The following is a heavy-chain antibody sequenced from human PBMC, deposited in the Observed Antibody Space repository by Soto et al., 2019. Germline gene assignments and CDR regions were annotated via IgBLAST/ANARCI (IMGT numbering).Heavy chain of an antibody. CDR3: ARARGPYYDFWSGYFDY. Sequence: GGSLRLSCAAYGFTFSSYSMNWVRQAPGKGLEWVSSISSSSSYIFFADSVKGRFTISRDNAKNSLYLQMNSLRAEDTAAYCCARARGPYYDFWSGYFDYWGQGTLVTVSS. J-gene: IGHJ4*02. V-gene: IGHV3-21*01. D-gene: IGHD3-3*01. CDR1: GFTFSSYS. CDR2: ISSSSSYI.